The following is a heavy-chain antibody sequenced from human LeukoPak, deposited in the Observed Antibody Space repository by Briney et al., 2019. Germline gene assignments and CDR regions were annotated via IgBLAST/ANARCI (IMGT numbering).Heavy chain of an antibody. CDR2: IYYSGST. V-gene: IGHV4-59*01. D-gene: IGHD3-22*01. J-gene: IGHJ1*01. CDR3: AGAVVITSAEYFQH. CDR1: GGSISSYY. Sequence: SETLSLTCTVSGGSISSYYWIWIRQPPGKGLEWIGYIYYSGSTNYNPSLKSRVTISLDTSKNQFSLKLSSVTAADTAVYYCAGAVVITSAEYFQHWGQGTLVTVSS.